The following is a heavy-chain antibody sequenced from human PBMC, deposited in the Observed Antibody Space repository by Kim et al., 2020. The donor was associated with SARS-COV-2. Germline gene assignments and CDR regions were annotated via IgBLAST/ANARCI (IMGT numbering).Heavy chain of an antibody. CDR1: GYTFTSYD. D-gene: IGHD4-17*01. CDR2: MNPNSGNT. J-gene: IGHJ6*02. CDR3: ARTLLSLDYGDYGRFSGYYYYYGMDV. Sequence: ASVKVSCKASGYTFTSYDINWVRQATGQGLEWMGWMNPNSGNTGYAQKFQGRVTMTRNTSISTAYMELSSLRSEDTAVYYCARTLLSLDYGDYGRFSGYYYYYGMDVWGQGTTVTVSS. V-gene: IGHV1-8*01.